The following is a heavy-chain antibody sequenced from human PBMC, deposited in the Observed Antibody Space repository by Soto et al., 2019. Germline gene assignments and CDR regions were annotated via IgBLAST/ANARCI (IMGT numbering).Heavy chain of an antibody. V-gene: IGHV1-69*13. CDR2: IIPIFGTA. CDR3: AQEGGRRYSSELEPGIYYYYGMDV. D-gene: IGHD6-19*01. J-gene: IGHJ6*02. Sequence: GASVKVSCKASGGTFSSYAISWVRQAPGQGLEWMGGIIPIFGTANYAQKFQGRVTITADESTSTAYMELSSLRSEDTAVYYCAQEGGRRYSSELEPGIYYYYGMDVWGQGTTVTVSS. CDR1: GGTFSSYA.